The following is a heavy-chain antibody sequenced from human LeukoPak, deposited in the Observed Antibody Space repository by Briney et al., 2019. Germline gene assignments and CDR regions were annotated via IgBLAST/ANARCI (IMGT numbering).Heavy chain of an antibody. Sequence: SETLSLTCTVSGGSISSGGYYWTWIRQPPGKGLEWIGYIYYSGSTNYNPSLKSRVTISVDTSKNQFSLKLSSVTAADTAVYYCARDQSDYDILTGYENWFDPWGQGTLVTVSS. V-gene: IGHV4-61*08. CDR1: GGSISSGGYY. CDR3: ARDQSDYDILTGYENWFDP. J-gene: IGHJ5*02. CDR2: IYYSGST. D-gene: IGHD3-9*01.